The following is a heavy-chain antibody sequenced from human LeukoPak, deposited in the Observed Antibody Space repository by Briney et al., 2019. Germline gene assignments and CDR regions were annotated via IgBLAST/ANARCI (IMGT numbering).Heavy chain of an antibody. CDR3: VKGGHHYYDSSGYYMTYFDY. D-gene: IGHD3-22*01. CDR2: INNNGGST. V-gene: IGHV3-64D*06. J-gene: IGHJ4*02. CDR1: GFSFSSYA. Sequence: GGSLRLSCSASGFSFSSYAMHWVRQAPGKGLEYVSAINNNGGSTYHADSVKGRFTISRDNSKNTLYLQMSSLRAEDTAVYYCVKGGHHYYDSSGYYMTYFDYWGQGTLVTVSS.